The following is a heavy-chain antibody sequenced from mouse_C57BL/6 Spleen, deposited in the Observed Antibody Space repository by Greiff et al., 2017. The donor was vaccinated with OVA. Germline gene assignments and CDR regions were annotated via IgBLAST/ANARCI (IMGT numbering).Heavy chain of an antibody. J-gene: IGHJ4*01. CDR1: GYTFTSYW. CDR2: IHPNSGST. CDR3: ARERPYYYGSSPYAMDY. D-gene: IGHD1-1*01. V-gene: IGHV1-64*01. Sequence: VQLQQPGAELVKPGASVKLSCKASGYTFTSYWMHWVKQRPGQGLEWIGMIHPNSGSTNYNEKFKSKATLTVDKSSSTAYMQLSSLTSEDSAVYYCARERPYYYGSSPYAMDYWGQGTSVTASS.